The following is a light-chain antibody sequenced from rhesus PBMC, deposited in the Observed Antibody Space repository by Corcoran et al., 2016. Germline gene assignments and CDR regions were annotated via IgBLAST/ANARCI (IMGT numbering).Light chain of an antibody. CDR2: VAS. Sequence: DIQMTQSPSSLSASVGDRVTITFRASQGIGTYLNWYHQRPGKAPKRLIYVASSFESGVPSRFSGSGSGTDFTLSIISLQPEDFATYYCLQYNSFPFTFSQGTNVEIE. CDR3: LQYNSFPFT. V-gene: IGKV1-43*02. CDR1: QGIGTY. J-gene: IGKJ2*01.